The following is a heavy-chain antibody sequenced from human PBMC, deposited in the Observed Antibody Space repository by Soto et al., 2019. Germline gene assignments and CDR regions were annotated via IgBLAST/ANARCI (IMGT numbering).Heavy chain of an antibody. CDR1: GGSFSDYY. Sequence: SETLSLTCAVYGGSFSDYYWSWIRQPPGKGLEWIGEINHSGSTNYNPSLKSRVTISLDTSKNQFSLKLSSVTAADTAVYYCARDVSGYHRQPWFDPWGQGTLVTVSS. CDR2: INHSGST. D-gene: IGHD3-22*01. CDR3: ARDVSGYHRQPWFDP. V-gene: IGHV4-34*01. J-gene: IGHJ5*02.